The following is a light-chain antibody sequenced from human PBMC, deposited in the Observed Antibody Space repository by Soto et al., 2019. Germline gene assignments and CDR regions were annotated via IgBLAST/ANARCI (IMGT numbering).Light chain of an antibody. V-gene: IGLV2-14*01. Sequence: QSALTQPASVSGSPGQSITISCSGTSEDVGGYNYVSWYQHHPGKAPKLMIYEVTNRPSGLSNRFSGSKSGSTASLTISGLQAEDEADYYCSSYTSRNTLVFGTGTKVTVL. CDR1: SEDVGGYNY. CDR3: SSYTSRNTLV. J-gene: IGLJ1*01. CDR2: EVT.